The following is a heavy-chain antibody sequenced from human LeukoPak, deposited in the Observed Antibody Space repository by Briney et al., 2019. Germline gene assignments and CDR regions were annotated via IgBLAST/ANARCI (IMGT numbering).Heavy chain of an antibody. CDR1: GFTFSSYG. CDR3: AKVFTGSGNYYLDY. CDR2: IWYDGSNK. D-gene: IGHD3-10*01. Sequence: QPGGSLRLSCAASGFTFSSYGMHWVRQAPGKGLEWVAVIWYDGSNKYYADSVKGRFTISRDNSKNTLYLQMNSLRAEDTAVYYCAKVFTGSGNYYLDYWGQGTLVTVSS. J-gene: IGHJ4*02. V-gene: IGHV3-33*06.